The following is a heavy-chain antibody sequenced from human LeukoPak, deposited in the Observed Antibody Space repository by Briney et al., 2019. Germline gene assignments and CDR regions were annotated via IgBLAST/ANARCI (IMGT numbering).Heavy chain of an antibody. J-gene: IGHJ3*01. CDR2: INTAGST. V-gene: IGHV3-74*01. CDR1: GLTFSNVW. D-gene: IGHD2-21*01. CDR3: ASFRDTDN. Sequence: GGSLRLSCEVSGLTFSNVWMHWVRQAPGQGLVWVSRINTAGSTVYADPVKGRFTISRDNAKNMVYLQMNSVRAEDTAVYYCASFRDTDNWGRGTMVTVSS.